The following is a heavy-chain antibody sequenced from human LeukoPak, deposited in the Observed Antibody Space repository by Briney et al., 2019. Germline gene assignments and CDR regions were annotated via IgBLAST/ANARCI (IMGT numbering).Heavy chain of an antibody. V-gene: IGHV4-61*02. CDR3: ARDQDSSGWRRYFQH. Sequence: SETLSLTCTVSGGSISSGSYYWSWIRQPAGKGLEWIGRIYSSGSTNYNPSLKSRVTMSVDTSKNQFSLKLSSVTAADTAVYYCARDQDSSGWRRYFQHWGQGTLVTVSS. CDR2: IYSSGST. D-gene: IGHD6-19*01. J-gene: IGHJ1*01. CDR1: GGSISSGSYY.